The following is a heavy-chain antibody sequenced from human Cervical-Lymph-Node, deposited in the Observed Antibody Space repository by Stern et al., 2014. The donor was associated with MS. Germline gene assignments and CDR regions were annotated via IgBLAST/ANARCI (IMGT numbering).Heavy chain of an antibody. D-gene: IGHD3-10*01. CDR1: GFTFRTYA. V-gene: IGHV3-30-3*01. CDR3: ARGGRGVGLEY. CDR2: VSYDGTQR. J-gene: IGHJ4*02. Sequence: QLVESGGGVVQPGRSLSLSCVASGFTFRTYAMHWVRQAPGKGLEWVAFVSYDGTQRNSTDSVKARFTISRDNSKNTLYLHMNSLRDEDTAVYFCARGGRGVGLEYWGQGALVTVSS.